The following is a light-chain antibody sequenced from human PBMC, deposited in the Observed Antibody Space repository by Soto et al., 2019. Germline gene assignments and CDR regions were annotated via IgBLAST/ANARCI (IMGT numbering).Light chain of an antibody. CDR1: QDISSW. CDR3: HQANSFPWT. V-gene: IGKV1-12*01. J-gene: IGKJ1*01. Sequence: DIQMTQSPSSVSASVGVTVTITCRASQDISSWLAWYQQKPGKAPKLLIYTASTLQSGVPSRFSGSGSGTDFTLTIRSLQPEDFATYYCHQANSFPWTFGQGTKVEIK. CDR2: TAS.